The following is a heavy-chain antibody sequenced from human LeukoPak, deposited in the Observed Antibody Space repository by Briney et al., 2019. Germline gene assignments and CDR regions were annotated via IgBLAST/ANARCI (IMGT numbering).Heavy chain of an antibody. CDR1: GFTVSSNY. Sequence: GGSLRLSCAASGFTVSSNYMSWVRQAPGKGLEWVSVIYSGGSTYYADSVKGRFTISRDNSKNTLYLQMNSLRAEDTAVYYCARDPPGYCSGGSCYSVGDWGQGTLVTVFS. CDR3: ARDPPGYCSGGSCYSVGD. V-gene: IGHV3-53*01. CDR2: IYSGGST. J-gene: IGHJ4*02. D-gene: IGHD2-15*01.